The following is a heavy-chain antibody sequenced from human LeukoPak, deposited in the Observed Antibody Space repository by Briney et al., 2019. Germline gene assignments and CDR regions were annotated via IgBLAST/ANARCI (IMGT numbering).Heavy chain of an antibody. Sequence: GSLRLSCAASGIIFSKYGMSWVRQPPGKGLEWIGEIYHSGSTNYNPSLKSRVTISVDKSKNQFSLKLSSVTAADTAVYYCARGAAAFFDYWGQGTLVTVSS. CDR1: GIIFSKYG. CDR3: ARGAAAFFDY. CDR2: IYHSGST. D-gene: IGHD6-13*01. J-gene: IGHJ4*02. V-gene: IGHV4-4*02.